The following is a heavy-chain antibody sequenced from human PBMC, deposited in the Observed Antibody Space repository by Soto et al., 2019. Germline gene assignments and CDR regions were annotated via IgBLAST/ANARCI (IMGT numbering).Heavy chain of an antibody. D-gene: IGHD1-26*01. J-gene: IGHJ4*02. CDR2: ISAYNGNT. CDR3: ARDQIVGASSDY. Sequence: EGPVKVSCKASGYTFTSYGISWVRQAPGQGLEWMGWISAYNGNTNYAQKLQGRVTMTTDTSTSTAYMELRSLRSDDTAVYYCARDQIVGASSDYWGQGTLVTVSS. V-gene: IGHV1-18*04. CDR1: GYTFTSYG.